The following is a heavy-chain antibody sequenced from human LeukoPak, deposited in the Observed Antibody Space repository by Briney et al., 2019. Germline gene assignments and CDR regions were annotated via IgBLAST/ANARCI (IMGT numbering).Heavy chain of an antibody. J-gene: IGHJ4*02. Sequence: GGSLRLSSAASGFSFNSYAMTWVRQAPGKGLEWVSVISGSGDKTYYADSVKGRFTISRDNSKNTLYLQMHSLRAEDTAKYYCAKGSHSTGWFYFDYWGQGTLVTVSS. V-gene: IGHV3-23*01. D-gene: IGHD2/OR15-2a*01. CDR3: AKGSHSTGWFYFDY. CDR1: GFSFNSYA. CDR2: ISGSGDKT.